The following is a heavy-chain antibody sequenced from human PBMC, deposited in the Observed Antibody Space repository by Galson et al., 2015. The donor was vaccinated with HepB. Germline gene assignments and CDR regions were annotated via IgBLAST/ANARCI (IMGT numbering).Heavy chain of an antibody. CDR2: INPNSGGT. V-gene: IGHV1-2*02. D-gene: IGHD2-2*01. J-gene: IGHJ6*02. CDR3: AEGYCSSTSCYYYYGMDV. Sequence: SVKVSCKASGYTFTGYYMHWVRQAPGQGLEWMGWINPNSGGTNYAQKFQGRVTMTRDTTISTAYMELSRLRSDDTAVYYCAEGYCSSTSCYYYYGMDVWGQGTTVTVSS. CDR1: GYTFTGYY.